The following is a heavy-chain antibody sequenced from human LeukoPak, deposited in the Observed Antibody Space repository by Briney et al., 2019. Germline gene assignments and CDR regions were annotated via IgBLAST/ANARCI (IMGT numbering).Heavy chain of an antibody. J-gene: IGHJ4*02. D-gene: IGHD2-2*01. Sequence: ASVKVSCKASGYTFTSYGISWVRQAPGQGLEWMGWISAYNGNTNYAQKFQGRVTMTRDTSTSSVYMELSSLRSEDTAVYYCARDLNGVVPAAIPLYYFDYWGQGTLATVSS. CDR2: ISAYNGNT. V-gene: IGHV1-18*01. CDR1: GYTFTSYG. CDR3: ARDLNGVVPAAIPLYYFDY.